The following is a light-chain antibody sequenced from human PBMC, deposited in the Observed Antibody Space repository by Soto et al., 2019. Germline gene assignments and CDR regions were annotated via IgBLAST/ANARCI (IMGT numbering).Light chain of an antibody. Sequence: DIVLAQSPGTLSLSPGQRATLSCRAGQAVNPNYIAWYQRKPVQAPRLLFYDASNRATGVPARFSGSGSGTDFTLTVSSLEPEDFALYYGQQRSNWPPEITFGQGTRLEVK. CDR3: QQRSNWPPEIT. CDR2: DAS. CDR1: QAVNPNY. J-gene: IGKJ5*01. V-gene: IGKV3-11*01.